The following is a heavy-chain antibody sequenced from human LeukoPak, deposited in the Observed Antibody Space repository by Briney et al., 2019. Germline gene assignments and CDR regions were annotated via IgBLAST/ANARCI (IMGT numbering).Heavy chain of an antibody. CDR3: ARAASIAVASPGTFDY. J-gene: IGHJ4*02. V-gene: IGHV4-39*07. D-gene: IGHD6-19*01. CDR1: GGSISSSSYY. Sequence: SETLSLTCTVSGGSISSSSYYWGWIRQPPGKGLEWIGSIYHSGSTYYNPSLKSRVTISVDTSKNQFSLKLSSVTAADTAVYYCARAASIAVASPGTFDYWGQGTLVTVSS. CDR2: IYHSGST.